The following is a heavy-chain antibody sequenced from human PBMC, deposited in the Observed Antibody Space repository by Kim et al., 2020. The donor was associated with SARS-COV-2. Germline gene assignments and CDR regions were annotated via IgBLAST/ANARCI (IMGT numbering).Heavy chain of an antibody. J-gene: IGHJ4*02. V-gene: IGHV4-59*01. D-gene: IGHD2-21*01. CDR3: AREYSSFDH. CDR2: GRT. Sequence: GRTSHNPSLRNRVTISVDTSKNQFSLKMSSVTAADTAVYYCAREYSSFDHWVQGGRVTVSS.